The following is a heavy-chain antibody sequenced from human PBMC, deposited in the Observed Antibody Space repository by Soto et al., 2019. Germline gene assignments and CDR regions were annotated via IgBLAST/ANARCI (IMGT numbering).Heavy chain of an antibody. V-gene: IGHV3-30*18. Sequence: GGSLRLSCAASGFTFSSYGMHWVRQAPGKGLEWVAVISYDGSNKYYADSVKGRFTISRDNSKNTLYLQMNSLRAEDTAVYYCAKDKASPNEYYFDYWGQGTLVTVSS. J-gene: IGHJ4*02. CDR1: GFTFSSYG. CDR2: ISYDGSNK. D-gene: IGHD1-1*01. CDR3: AKDKASPNEYYFDY.